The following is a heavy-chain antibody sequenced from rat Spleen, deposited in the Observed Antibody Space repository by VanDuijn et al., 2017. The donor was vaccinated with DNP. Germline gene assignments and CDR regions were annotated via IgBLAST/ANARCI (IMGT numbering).Heavy chain of an antibody. CDR1: GFTFSGNY. J-gene: IGHJ2*01. Sequence: EVQLVESGGGLVQPGGSLKLSCAGSGFTFSGNYMAWVRQAPTKGLEWVAYITYDGVGTYYRDSVKGRFTISRDNAKNTLYLQMYSLRSEDTANYYCARAPFNYGSPDYWGQGVMVTVSS. CDR3: ARAPFNYGSPDY. D-gene: IGHD1-3*01. V-gene: IGHV5-20*01. CDR2: ITYDGVGT.